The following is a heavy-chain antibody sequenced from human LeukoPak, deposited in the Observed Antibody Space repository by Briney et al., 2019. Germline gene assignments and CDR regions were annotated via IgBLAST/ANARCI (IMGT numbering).Heavy chain of an antibody. CDR2: ISGSGGST. CDR3: ARDPRRDGYGAFDY. D-gene: IGHD5-24*01. J-gene: IGHJ4*02. V-gene: IGHV3-23*01. CDR1: GFTFSSYA. Sequence: GGSLRLSCAASGFTFSSYAMSWVRQAPGKGLEWVSAISGSGGSTYYADSVKGRFTISRDNSKNTLYLQMNSLRAEDTAVYYCARDPRRDGYGAFDYWGQGTLVTVSS.